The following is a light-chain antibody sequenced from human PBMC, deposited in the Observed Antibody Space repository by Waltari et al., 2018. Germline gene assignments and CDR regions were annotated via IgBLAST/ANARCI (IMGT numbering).Light chain of an antibody. CDR3: QQRSNWPPRYT. V-gene: IGKV3-11*01. CDR1: QSITKY. J-gene: IGKJ2*01. Sequence: EIVLTQSPATLSLSPGERANLSCRASQSITKYLAWYQQKAGQAPRLLIYDASNRATGIPARFSGTGSGTDFTLTINSLESEDFAVYYCQQRSNWPPRYTFGQGTKLEIK. CDR2: DAS.